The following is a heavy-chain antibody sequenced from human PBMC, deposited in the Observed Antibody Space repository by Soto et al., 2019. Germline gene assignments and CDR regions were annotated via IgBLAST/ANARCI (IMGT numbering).Heavy chain of an antibody. CDR2: INTDESST. Sequence: EVQLVESGGGLFQPGGSLRLSCAASGFTFSNDWMHWVRQAPGKGLVWVSRINTDESSTNYAGSVKGRFTISRDNAKNTLYLQMNSLRAEDTAVYYCATDLGTGYWGQGTLVTVSS. CDR1: GFTFSNDW. D-gene: IGHD3-16*01. V-gene: IGHV3-74*01. CDR3: ATDLGTGY. J-gene: IGHJ4*02.